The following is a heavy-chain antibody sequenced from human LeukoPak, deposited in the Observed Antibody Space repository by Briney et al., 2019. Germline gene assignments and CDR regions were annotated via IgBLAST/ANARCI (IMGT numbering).Heavy chain of an antibody. Sequence: SETLSLTCAVYGGSFSDYSWSWIRQSPGRGLEWIGEIDHSGSTNYNQSLKSRVTISVDTSKNQVSLKLTSVTAADSALFYCARGRGAYDRPGNFFYYMDVWGKGTTVTVSS. J-gene: IGHJ6*03. CDR1: GGSFSDYS. CDR3: ARGRGAYDRPGNFFYYMDV. V-gene: IGHV4-34*01. D-gene: IGHD3-22*01. CDR2: IDHSGST.